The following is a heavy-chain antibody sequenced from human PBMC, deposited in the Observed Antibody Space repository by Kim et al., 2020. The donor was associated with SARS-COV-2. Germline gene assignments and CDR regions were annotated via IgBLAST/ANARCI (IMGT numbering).Heavy chain of an antibody. D-gene: IGHD3-22*01. Sequence: GGSLRLSCAASGFTFSSYAMHWVRQATGKGLEWVSVIGTAGDIYYSGSVKGRFTISRENAKNSLYLQMNSLRAVDTAVYYCARGDYDSSGYYSAFDIWGQGTMVTVAS. CDR2: IGTAGDI. CDR3: ARGDYDSSGYYSAFDI. J-gene: IGHJ3*02. CDR1: GFTFSSYA. V-gene: IGHV3-13*04.